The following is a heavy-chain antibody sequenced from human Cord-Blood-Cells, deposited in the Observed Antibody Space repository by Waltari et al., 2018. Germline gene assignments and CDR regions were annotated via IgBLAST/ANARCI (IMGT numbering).Heavy chain of an antibody. CDR2: ISYDGSNK. V-gene: IGHV3-30*18. J-gene: IGHJ4*02. Sequence: QVQLVESGGGVVQPGRSLRLSCAASGFTFSSYGMHWVRQAPGKGLEWVAVISYDGSNKYYADSVKGRFTISRDNSKNTLYLQMNSLRAEDTAVYYCAKVGGIGDYWGQGTLVTVSS. CDR3: AKVGGIGDY. D-gene: IGHD3-16*01. CDR1: GFTFSSYG.